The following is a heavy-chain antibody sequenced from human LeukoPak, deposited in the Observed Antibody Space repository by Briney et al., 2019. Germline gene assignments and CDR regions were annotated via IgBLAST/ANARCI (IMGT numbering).Heavy chain of an antibody. Sequence: GGSLRLSCAASGFTFSSYGMHLVRQAPGKGLEWVAVISYDGSNKYYADSVKGRFTISRDNSKNTLYLQMNSLRAEDTAVYYCAKDGARGYFDYWGQGTLVTVSS. CDR3: AKDGARGYFDY. J-gene: IGHJ4*02. D-gene: IGHD1-26*01. CDR2: ISYDGSNK. V-gene: IGHV3-30*18. CDR1: GFTFSSYG.